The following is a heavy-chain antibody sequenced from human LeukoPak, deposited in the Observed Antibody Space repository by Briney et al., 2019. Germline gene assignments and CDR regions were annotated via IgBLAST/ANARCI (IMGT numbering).Heavy chain of an antibody. D-gene: IGHD2-2*01. CDR3: ATAAISRNGMDV. CDR1: GYTLTELS. J-gene: IGHJ6*02. V-gene: IGHV1-24*01. Sequence: SVKVSCKVSGYTLTELSMHWVRQAPGKGLEWMGGFDPEDGETIYAQKFQGRVTMTEDTSTDTAYMELSSLRSEDTAVYYCATAAISRNGMDVWGQGTTVTVSS. CDR2: FDPEDGET.